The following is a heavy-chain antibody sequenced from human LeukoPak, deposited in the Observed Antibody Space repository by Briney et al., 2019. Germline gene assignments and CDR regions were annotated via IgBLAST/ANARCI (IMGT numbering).Heavy chain of an antibody. CDR2: MYYSGST. V-gene: IGHV4-59*08. CDR1: GGSISSYY. CDR3: ARRAYCGGDCYYYYYYMDV. J-gene: IGHJ6*03. D-gene: IGHD2-21*02. Sequence: SETLSLTCTVSGGSISSYYWSWIRQPPGKGLEWIGYMYYSGSTVYSPSLNSRVTISVDTSKNQFSLKLSSVTAADTAVYYCARRAYCGGDCYYYYYYMDVWGKGTTVTISS.